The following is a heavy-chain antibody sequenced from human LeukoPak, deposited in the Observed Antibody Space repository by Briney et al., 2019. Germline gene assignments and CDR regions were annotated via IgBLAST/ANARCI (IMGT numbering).Heavy chain of an antibody. J-gene: IGHJ4*02. CDR3: AREGVAVAGELDY. CDR1: GFTFSSHA. CDR2: ISSDGSNK. Sequence: GGSLRLSCAASGFTFSSHAMHWVRQAPGKGLEWVAAISSDGSNKYYADSVKGRFAISRDNSKNTLYLQMNSLRAEDTALYYCAREGVAVAGELDYWGQGTLVTVSS. D-gene: IGHD6-19*01. V-gene: IGHV3-30*09.